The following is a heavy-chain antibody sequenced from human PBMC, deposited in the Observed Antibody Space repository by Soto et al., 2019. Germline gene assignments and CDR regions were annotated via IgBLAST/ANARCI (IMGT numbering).Heavy chain of an antibody. CDR1: GYTIITYG. V-gene: IGHV1-18*01. J-gene: IGHJ4*02. CDR2: ISTYNGNT. D-gene: IGHD3-22*01. CDR3: ARGPTDYYDNSANYFLDY. Sequence: QVQLVQSGAEVKKPGASVKVSCKASGYTIITYGVSWVRQAPGQGLDWLGWISTYNGNTRYAERLKGRVTMTTDTTTNTAYMELRNWRSDDTAVYYCARGPTDYYDNSANYFLDYWGQGTLVTVSS.